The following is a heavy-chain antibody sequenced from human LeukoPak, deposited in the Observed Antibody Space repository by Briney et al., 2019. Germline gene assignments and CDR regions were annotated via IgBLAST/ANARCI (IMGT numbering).Heavy chain of an antibody. CDR1: GFTFTNYW. Sequence: GKSLKISCKGSGFTFTNYWIGWVRQMPGKDLEWMGIIYPGDSDTRYSPSFQGQVTISADRSISTAYLQWSSLKASDTAMYYCARRGSSRLFDYWGQGTLVTVSS. D-gene: IGHD6-13*01. V-gene: IGHV5-51*01. CDR3: ARRGSSRLFDY. J-gene: IGHJ4*02. CDR2: IYPGDSDT.